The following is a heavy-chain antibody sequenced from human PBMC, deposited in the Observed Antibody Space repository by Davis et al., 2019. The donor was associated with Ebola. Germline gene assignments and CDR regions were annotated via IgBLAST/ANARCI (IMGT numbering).Heavy chain of an antibody. CDR2: IRSKANSYAT. Sequence: GGSLRLSCAASGFTFSGSAMHWVRQASGNGLEWVGRIRSKANSYATAYAASVKGRFTISRDDSKNTAYLQMNSLKTEDTAVYYCTSSAVAGTYDYWGQGTLVTVSS. J-gene: IGHJ4*02. CDR3: TSSAVAGTYDY. V-gene: IGHV3-73*01. CDR1: GFTFSGSA. D-gene: IGHD6-19*01.